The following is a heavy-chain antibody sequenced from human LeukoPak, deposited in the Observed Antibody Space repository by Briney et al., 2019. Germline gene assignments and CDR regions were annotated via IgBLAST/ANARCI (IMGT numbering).Heavy chain of an antibody. CDR1: GYTFTGYY. CDR2: INPNSGGT. Sequence: ASVKVSCKASGYTFTGYYMHWVRQAPGQGLEWMGWINPNSGGTNYAQKFQGRVTMTRDTSISTAYMELSRLRSDDTAVYYCASSLIRTGHLFDIWGQGTMVTVSS. J-gene: IGHJ3*02. V-gene: IGHV1-2*02. D-gene: IGHD2-21*01. CDR3: ASSLIRTGHLFDI.